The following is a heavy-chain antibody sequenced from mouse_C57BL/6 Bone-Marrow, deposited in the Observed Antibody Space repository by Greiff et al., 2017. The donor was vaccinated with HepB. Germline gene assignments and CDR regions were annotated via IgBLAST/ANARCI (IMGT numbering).Heavy chain of an antibody. CDR3: ARKGYDYDEGYAMDY. CDR1: GFSLTSYG. J-gene: IGHJ4*01. Sequence: QVHVKQSGPGLVQPSQSLSITCTVSGFSLTSYGVHWVRQSPGKGLEWLGVIWSGGSTDYNAAFISRLSISKDNSKSQVFFKMNSLQADDTAIYYCARKGYDYDEGYAMDYWGQGTSVTVSS. D-gene: IGHD2-4*01. V-gene: IGHV2-2*01. CDR2: IWSGGST.